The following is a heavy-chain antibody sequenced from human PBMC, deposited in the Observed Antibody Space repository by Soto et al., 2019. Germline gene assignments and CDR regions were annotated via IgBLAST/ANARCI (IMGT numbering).Heavy chain of an antibody. J-gene: IGHJ4*02. Sequence: ASVKVSCKASGYSFDRYGISCVRQAPGQMPEWMGWISADNGDTRFSQNVQGRLTLTTDTSTNTAYMDLRSLSSDDTAVYYCARDRSYYYETSGYPFDYWGQGTQVTVSS. V-gene: IGHV1-18*01. D-gene: IGHD3-22*01. CDR3: ARDRSYYYETSGYPFDY. CDR1: GYSFDRYG. CDR2: ISADNGDT.